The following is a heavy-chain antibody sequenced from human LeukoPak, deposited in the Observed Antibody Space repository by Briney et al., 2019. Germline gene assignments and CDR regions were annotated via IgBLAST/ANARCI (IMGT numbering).Heavy chain of an antibody. V-gene: IGHV3-74*01. Sequence: GGSLRLSCAASGFTFSSYGMHWVRQAPGKGLVWVSRIKSDGITITYADSVKGRFTISRDNAKNTLYLQMNSLRAEDTAVYYCLRDLNWSLDQWGQGTLVTVSS. CDR2: IKSDGITI. CDR1: GFTFSSYG. CDR3: LRDLNWSLDQ. J-gene: IGHJ4*02. D-gene: IGHD1-20*01.